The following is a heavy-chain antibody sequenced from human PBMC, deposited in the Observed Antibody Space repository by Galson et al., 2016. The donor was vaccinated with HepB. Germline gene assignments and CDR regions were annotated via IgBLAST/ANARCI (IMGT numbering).Heavy chain of an antibody. CDR2: IIPMFGKP. CDR1: GDTFSSSG. CDR3: ARGRGQRLVPPIFDY. J-gene: IGHJ4*02. Sequence: SVKVSCKASGDTFSSSGFSWVRQAPGQGLEWMGGIIPMFGKPSYPLKFQGRVTITADESTSTAYLELNSLRSEDTAVYYCARGRGQRLVPPIFDYWGQGSLVTVSS. D-gene: IGHD6-25*01. V-gene: IGHV1-69*13.